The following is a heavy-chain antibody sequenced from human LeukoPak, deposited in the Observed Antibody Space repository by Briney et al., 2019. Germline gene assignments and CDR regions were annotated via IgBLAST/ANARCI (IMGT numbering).Heavy chain of an antibody. CDR2: IYSSGST. J-gene: IGHJ3*02. CDR1: GGSISSYY. V-gene: IGHV4-4*07. Sequence: PSETLSLTCTVSGGSISSYYWSWIRQPAGKGLEWIGRIYSSGSTNHNPSLESRVTMSVATSKNQSSLTLSSVPAADTAVYSCVRSDSSSSHTAFAIWGQGTMVPVSS. D-gene: IGHD6-13*01. CDR3: VRSDSSSSHTAFAI.